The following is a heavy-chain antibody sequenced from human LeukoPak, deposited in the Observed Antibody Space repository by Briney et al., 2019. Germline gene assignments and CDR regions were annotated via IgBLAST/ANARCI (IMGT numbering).Heavy chain of an antibody. CDR2: MNPNSGNT. V-gene: IGHV1-8*02. J-gene: IGHJ4*02. CDR3: ARGDKDGSIKN. CDR1: GGTFSSYT. Sequence: ASVKVSCKASGGTFSSYTISWVRQAPGQGLEWMGWMNPNSGNTGYAQKFQGRVTMTRNTSISTAYMELSSLRSEDTAVYYCARGDKDGSIKNWGQGTLVTVSS. D-gene: IGHD5-24*01.